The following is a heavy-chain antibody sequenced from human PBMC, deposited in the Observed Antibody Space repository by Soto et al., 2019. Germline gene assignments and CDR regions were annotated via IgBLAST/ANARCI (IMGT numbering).Heavy chain of an antibody. J-gene: IGHJ6*02. CDR1: GYTFTSYG. CDR3: ARQNDRRVYYYGGLDV. D-gene: IGHD3-22*01. V-gene: IGHV1-18*01. Sequence: QVQLVQSGAEVKKPGASVKVSCKASGYTFTSYGLTWVRQAPGQGLEWMGWIATHNGFTNYAQKFQGRVTMTTETSTNTAYMEVRSLRYDATAVYYCARQNDRRVYYYGGLDVWGQGTTVTVSS. CDR2: IATHNGFT.